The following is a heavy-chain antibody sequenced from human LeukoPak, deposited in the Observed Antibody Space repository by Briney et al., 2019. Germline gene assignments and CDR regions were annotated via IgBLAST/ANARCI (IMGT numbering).Heavy chain of an antibody. CDR2: IYSGGSI. D-gene: IGHD3-9*01. Sequence: TGGSLRLSCAASGFTVSRNYMNWVRQAPGKGLEWVSVIYSGGSIYYADSVKGRFTISRDDSKKTVYLQMNSLRAEDTAVYYCARESDILTGYPFDYWGQGTLVTVSS. V-gene: IGHV3-66*01. CDR3: ARESDILTGYPFDY. CDR1: GFTVSRNY. J-gene: IGHJ4*02.